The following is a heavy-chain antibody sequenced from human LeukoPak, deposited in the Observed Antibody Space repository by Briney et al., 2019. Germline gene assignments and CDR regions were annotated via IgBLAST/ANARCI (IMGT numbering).Heavy chain of an antibody. CDR3: ARPRALGRGKYYFDY. CDR2: INHSGST. V-gene: IGHV4-39*07. Sequence: SETLSLTCTVSGGSISSSSYYWGWIRQPPGKGLEWIGEINHSGSTNYNPSLKSRVTISVDTSKNQFSLKLSSVTAADTAVYYCARPRALGRGKYYFDYWGQGTLVTVSS. J-gene: IGHJ4*02. CDR1: GGSISSSSYY. D-gene: IGHD1-26*01.